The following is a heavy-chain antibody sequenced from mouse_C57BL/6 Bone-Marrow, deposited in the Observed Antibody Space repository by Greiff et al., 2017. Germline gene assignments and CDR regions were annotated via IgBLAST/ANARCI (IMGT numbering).Heavy chain of an antibody. CDR3: ARAGSYAMDY. V-gene: IGHV1-39*01. Sequence: VQLQQSGPELVKPGASVKITCKASGYSLTDYNMNWVKQSNGKSREWIGVINPNYGITSYNQKFKGKATLTVDPSSSTAYMQINSLTSDDSAVYYCARAGSYAMDYWGQGTSVTVSS. CDR2: INPNYGIT. J-gene: IGHJ4*01. CDR1: GYSLTDYN.